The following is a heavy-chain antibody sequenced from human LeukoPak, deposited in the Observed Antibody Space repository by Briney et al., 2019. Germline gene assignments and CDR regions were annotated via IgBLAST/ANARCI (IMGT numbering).Heavy chain of an antibody. CDR2: IYYSGST. J-gene: IGHJ4*02. D-gene: IGHD6-19*01. CDR1: GGSIGSSSYY. V-gene: IGHV4-39*01. Sequence: PSETLSLTCTVSGGSIGSSSYYWGWIRQPPGKGLEWIGSIYYSGSTYYNPSLKSRVTISVDTSKNQFSLKLSSVTAADTAVYYCARHRTNSGWTDYWGQGTLVTVSS. CDR3: ARHRTNSGWTDY.